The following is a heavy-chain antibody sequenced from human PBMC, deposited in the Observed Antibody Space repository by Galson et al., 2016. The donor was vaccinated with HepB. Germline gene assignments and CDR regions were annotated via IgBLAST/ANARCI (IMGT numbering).Heavy chain of an antibody. CDR3: AKSRRYCSGGGCLMYYFDS. V-gene: IGHV3-30*18. CDR1: GFTFSSYG. CDR2: ISYDGSNK. J-gene: IGHJ4*02. Sequence: SLRLSCAASGFTFSSYGMHWVRQAPGKGLEWVAVISYDGSNKYYADSVKGRFTISRDNSKNTLHLQMNSLRAEDTAVYYCAKSRRYCSGGGCLMYYFDSWGQGTMLTVSS. D-gene: IGHD2-15*01.